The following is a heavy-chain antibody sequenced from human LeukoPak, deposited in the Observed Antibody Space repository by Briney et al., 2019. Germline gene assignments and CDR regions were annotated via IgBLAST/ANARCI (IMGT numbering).Heavy chain of an antibody. J-gene: IGHJ4*02. CDR1: GYSISNSNW. D-gene: IGHD2-8*01. Sequence: PSGPLSLTCAVSGYSISNSNWCSWVRQSPGKGLEWIGELYQSGRTNHNPSLKSRVTMSVDKSKNQFSLKLNSVTAADTAIYYCARGNGIFDYWGQGALVTVSA. CDR3: ARGNGIFDY. V-gene: IGHV4-4*02. CDR2: LYQSGRT.